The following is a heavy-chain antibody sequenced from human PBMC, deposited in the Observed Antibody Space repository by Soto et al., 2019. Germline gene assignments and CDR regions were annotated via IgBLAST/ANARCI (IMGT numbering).Heavy chain of an antibody. CDR1: GFTFSSYG. V-gene: IGHV3-30*18. J-gene: IGHJ6*02. Sequence: VGSLRLSCAASGFTFSSYGMHWVRQAPGKGLEWVAVISYDGSNKYYADSVKGRFTISRDNSKNTLYLQMNSLRAEDTAVYYCAKGTGFMTARNYYGMDVWGQGTTVTVSS. CDR3: AKGTGFMTARNYYGMDV. D-gene: IGHD2-21*02. CDR2: ISYDGSNK.